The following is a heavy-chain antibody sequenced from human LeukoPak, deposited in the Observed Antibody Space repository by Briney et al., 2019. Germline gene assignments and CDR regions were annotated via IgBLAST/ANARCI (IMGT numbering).Heavy chain of an antibody. Sequence: AETLSLTCDVSGGSTSGYFWSWIRQPPGKGPEWIGEINHSGSTKYIPSLKSRLTISVDTSKNQFSLKLTSVTAADTAVYYCARVDGFGESPLDAFDVWGQRTMVTFSS. J-gene: IGHJ3*01. CDR2: INHSGST. D-gene: IGHD3-10*01. V-gene: IGHV4-34*01. CDR3: ARVDGFGESPLDAFDV. CDR1: GGSTSGYF.